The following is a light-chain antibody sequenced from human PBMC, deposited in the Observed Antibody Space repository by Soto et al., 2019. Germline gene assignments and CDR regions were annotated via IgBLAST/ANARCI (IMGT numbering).Light chain of an antibody. V-gene: IGKV1-39*01. CDR2: AAS. CDR1: QSISND. CDR3: QQSYSTPPYT. Sequence: DIQMTQSPSSLSASVGDTVTITCRASQSISNDLYWYQQKPGKAPKLLIYAASTLQGGVPSRFSGSGSGTDFTITISSLQPEDFATYYCQQSYSTPPYTFGQGTRLEIK. J-gene: IGKJ2*01.